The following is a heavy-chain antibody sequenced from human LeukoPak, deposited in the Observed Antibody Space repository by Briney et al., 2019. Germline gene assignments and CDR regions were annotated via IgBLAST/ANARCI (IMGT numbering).Heavy chain of an antibody. J-gene: IGHJ4*02. Sequence: SETLSLTCAVYGGSFSGYYWSWIRQPPGKGLEWIGEINHSGSTNYNPSLKSRVTISVDTSKNQFSLKLSSVTAADTAVYYCASIAAALFDYWGQGTLVTVSS. CDR2: INHSGST. D-gene: IGHD6-13*01. V-gene: IGHV4-34*01. CDR3: ASIAAALFDY. CDR1: GGSFSGYY.